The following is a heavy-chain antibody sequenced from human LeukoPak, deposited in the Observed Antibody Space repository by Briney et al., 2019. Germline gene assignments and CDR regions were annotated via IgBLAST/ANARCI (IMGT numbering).Heavy chain of an antibody. V-gene: IGHV1-8*03. CDR2: MNPNSGNT. D-gene: IGHD4-17*01. CDR3: ARGAVTTPSYYYYYYYMDV. Sequence: GASVKVSCKASGYTFTSYDINWVRQATGQGLEWVGGMNPNSGNTGYAQKFQGRVTITRNTFISTAYMELSSRRSEDTAVYYCARGAVTTPSYYYYYYYMDVWGKGATVTVSS. CDR1: GYTFTSYD. J-gene: IGHJ6*03.